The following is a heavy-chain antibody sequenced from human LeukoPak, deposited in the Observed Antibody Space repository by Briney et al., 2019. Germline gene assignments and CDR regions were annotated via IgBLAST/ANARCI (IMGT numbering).Heavy chain of an antibody. V-gene: IGHV3-30*03. CDR3: ARQEYYDSSGYYSPFDY. Sequence: GGSLRLSCAASGFTFSSYGMHWVRQAPGKGLEWVAVISYDGSNKYYADSVKGRFTISRDNSKNTLYLQMNSLRAEDTAVYYCARQEYYDSSGYYSPFDYWGQGTLVTVSS. CDR1: GFTFSSYG. CDR2: ISYDGSNK. J-gene: IGHJ4*02. D-gene: IGHD3-22*01.